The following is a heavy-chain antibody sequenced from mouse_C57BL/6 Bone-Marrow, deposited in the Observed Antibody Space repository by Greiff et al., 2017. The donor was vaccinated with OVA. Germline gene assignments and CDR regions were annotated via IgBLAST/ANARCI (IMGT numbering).Heavy chain of an antibody. CDR2: IYPGGGYT. J-gene: IGHJ3*01. V-gene: IGHV1-63*01. Sequence: QVHVKQSGAELVRPGTSVKMSCKASGYTFTNYWIGWAKQRPGHGLEWIGDIYPGGGYTNYNEKFKGKATLTADKSSSTAYMQFSSLTSEDSAIYYCARGGSYYGNLFAYWGQGTLVTVSA. CDR3: ARGGSYYGNLFAY. D-gene: IGHD2-10*01. CDR1: GYTFTNYW.